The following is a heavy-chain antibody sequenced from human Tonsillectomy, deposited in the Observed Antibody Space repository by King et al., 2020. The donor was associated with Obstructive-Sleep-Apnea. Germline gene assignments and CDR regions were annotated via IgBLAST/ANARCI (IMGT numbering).Heavy chain of an antibody. CDR3: TRGSAAAYFDY. J-gene: IGHJ4*02. Sequence: VQLVESGGGLVKAEGSLRLSCAASEFTFSNAWMSWVRQVPGKVLEWVGRISTKTDGASTDYAAPVKGRFIISRDDSKNTLYLQMNSLKIEDTAVYYCTRGSAAAYFDYWGQGTLVTVSS. V-gene: IGHV3-15*01. D-gene: IGHD6-13*01. CDR2: ISTKTDGAST. CDR1: EFTFSNAW.